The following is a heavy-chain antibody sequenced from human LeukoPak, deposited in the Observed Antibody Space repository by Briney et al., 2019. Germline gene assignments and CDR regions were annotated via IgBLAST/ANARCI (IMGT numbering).Heavy chain of an antibody. V-gene: IGHV1-69*05. CDR1: GGTFSSYA. D-gene: IGHD2-2*01. Sequence: GSSVKVSCKASGGTFSSYAISWVRQAPGQGLEWMGGIIPIFGTANYAQKFQGRVTITTDESTSTAYMELSSLRSEDTAVYYCAREGSGYCSSTSCYESTWFDPWGQGTLVTVS. CDR2: IIPIFGTA. J-gene: IGHJ5*02. CDR3: AREGSGYCSSTSCYESTWFDP.